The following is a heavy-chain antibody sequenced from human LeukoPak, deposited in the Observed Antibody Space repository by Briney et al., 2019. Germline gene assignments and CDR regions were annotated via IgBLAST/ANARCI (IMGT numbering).Heavy chain of an antibody. V-gene: IGHV1-2*02. CDR2: INPDSGGT. CDR3: ARVNYAPNSQHFDF. Sequence: GASVKVSCKSSGYTFIGQYTHWVRQAPGQGLEWMGWINPDSGGTNYAQKFQGRVTMTRDTSITTTYMELSRLISDDTAVYFCARVNYAPNSQHFDFWGQGTLVTVSS. D-gene: IGHD4-23*01. J-gene: IGHJ4*02. CDR1: GYTFIGQY.